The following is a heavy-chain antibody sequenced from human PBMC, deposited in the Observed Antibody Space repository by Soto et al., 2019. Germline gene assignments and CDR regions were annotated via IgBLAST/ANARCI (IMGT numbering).Heavy chain of an antibody. CDR2: ISYDGSHK. D-gene: IGHD7-27*01. Sequence: QVQLVESGGGVVQPGRSLRLSCAASGFTFTNYAIHWVRQAPGKGLEWVAVISYDGSHKYYADSVKGRFTISRDNSKNTLYLQMNSLSVEDTAVYYCARKGDSTNWGSGNAFDVWGQGTMVTVSS. J-gene: IGHJ3*01. CDR3: ARKGDSTNWGSGNAFDV. V-gene: IGHV3-30-3*01. CDR1: GFTFTNYA.